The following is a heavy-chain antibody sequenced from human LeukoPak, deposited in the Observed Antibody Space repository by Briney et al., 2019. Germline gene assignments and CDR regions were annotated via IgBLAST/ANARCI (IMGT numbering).Heavy chain of an antibody. CDR1: GFTVSSNY. CDR3: ASTFYGDSPPY. CDR2: IYSGGSP. V-gene: IGHV3-66*01. J-gene: IGHJ4*02. D-gene: IGHD4-17*01. Sequence: GGSLRLSCAASGFTVSSNYMSWVRQAPGKGLEWVSVIYSGGSPYYADSVKGRFTISRDNSKNTLYLQMNSLRAEDTAVCYCASTFYGDSPPYWGQGTLVTVSS.